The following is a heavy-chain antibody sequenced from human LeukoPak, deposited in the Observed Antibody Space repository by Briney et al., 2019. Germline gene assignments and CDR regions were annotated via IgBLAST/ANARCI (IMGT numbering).Heavy chain of an antibody. V-gene: IGHV3-53*01. CDR1: GFTVSSNH. CDR3: ARGPAGYN. D-gene: IGHD1-1*01. CDR2: IYSGGST. J-gene: IGHJ4*02. Sequence: GGSLRLSCAASGFTVSSNHVSWVRQAPGKGLEWVSVIYSGGSTDYADSVKGRFTISRDILKNTLYLQMNSLRAEDTAVYHCARGPAGYNWGQGTLVTVSS.